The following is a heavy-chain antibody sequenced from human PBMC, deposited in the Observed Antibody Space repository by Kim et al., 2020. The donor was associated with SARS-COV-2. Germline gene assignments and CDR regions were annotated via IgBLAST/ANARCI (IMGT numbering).Heavy chain of an antibody. CDR2: VWHDGSNE. CDR3: AGPWNSGY. J-gene: IGHJ4*02. CDR1: GFTFSDNG. D-gene: IGHD1-1*01. Sequence: GGSLRLSCAASGFTFSDNGMHWVRLRPGKGLEWVAVVWHDGSNEYYADSVKGRFTISRDNSRHTLYLQMNDVRGEDTAIIYCAGPWNSGYWGQGTLVTVSS. V-gene: IGHV3-33*01.